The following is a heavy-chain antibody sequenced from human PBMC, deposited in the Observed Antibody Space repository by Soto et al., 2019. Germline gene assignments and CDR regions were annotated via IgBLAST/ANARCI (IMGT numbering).Heavy chain of an antibody. V-gene: IGHV3-30-3*01. Sequence: PGGYLRLPFAASGFTFSSYAMHWVRQAPGKGLEWVAGISYDGSNKYYADSVKGRFTISRDNSKNTLYLQMNSLRAEDTAVYSCARDPKRYYDFWSGASYYGTDVWGQGTTVTVSS. D-gene: IGHD3-3*01. CDR3: ARDPKRYYDFWSGASYYGTDV. CDR1: GFTFSSYA. J-gene: IGHJ6*02. CDR2: ISYDGSNK.